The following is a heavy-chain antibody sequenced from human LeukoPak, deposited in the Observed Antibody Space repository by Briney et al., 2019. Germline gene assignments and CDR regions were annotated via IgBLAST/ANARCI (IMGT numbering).Heavy chain of an antibody. D-gene: IGHD6-13*01. Sequence: ASVKVSCKASGGTFSSYAISWVRQAPGQGLEWMGGIIPIFGTANYAQKFQGRVTITADKSTSTAYMELSSLRSDDTAVYYCARGLLRSQLDWFDPWGQGTLVTVSS. CDR2: IIPIFGTA. CDR1: GGTFSSYA. V-gene: IGHV1-69*06. J-gene: IGHJ5*02. CDR3: ARGLLRSQLDWFDP.